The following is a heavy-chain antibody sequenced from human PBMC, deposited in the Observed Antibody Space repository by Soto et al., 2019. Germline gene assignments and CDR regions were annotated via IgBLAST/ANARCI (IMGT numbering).Heavy chain of an antibody. Sequence: QVQLVQSGAEVKNPGASVKVSCKASGYTFTNYYIHWVRQAPGQGLEWMAIINPNGGSTNYAQKFQGRVTLARDTFTSTVYMELSSFRSENTAIYYCARGLAAGDYGGKGPLVTFS. CDR3: ARGLAAGDY. J-gene: IGHJ4*02. V-gene: IGHV1-46*01. D-gene: IGHD6-13*01. CDR1: GYTFTNYY. CDR2: INPNGGST.